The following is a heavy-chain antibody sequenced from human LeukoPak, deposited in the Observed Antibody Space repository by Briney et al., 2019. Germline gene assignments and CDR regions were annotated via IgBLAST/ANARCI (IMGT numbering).Heavy chain of an antibody. V-gene: IGHV3-30-3*01. CDR2: TSHDESNK. CDR3: ARDPGAMIQGAFDY. CDR1: GFTFITYP. Sequence: PGGSLRLSCAASGFTFITYPMHWVRQALGKGLEWVAVTSHDESNKYYADSVKGRFTISSDNSKNTLFLQMNSLRVDDTTIYYCARDPGAMIQGAFDYWGQGTLVTVSS. D-gene: IGHD5-12*01. J-gene: IGHJ4*02.